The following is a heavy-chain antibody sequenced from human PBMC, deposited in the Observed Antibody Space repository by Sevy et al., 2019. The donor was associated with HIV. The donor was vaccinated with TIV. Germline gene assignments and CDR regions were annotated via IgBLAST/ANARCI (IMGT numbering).Heavy chain of an antibody. Sequence: GGSLRLSCAASGFRFSDYGMHWVRQAPGKGLEWVSLIRFDGSMEYIEDSVKGRFTISRDKVKDTLYLQMNSLRPEDMAVYYCAKDHYDYRTGYYGYYGMDVWGQGTTVTVSS. J-gene: IGHJ6*02. CDR3: AKDHYDYRTGYYGYYGMDV. CDR2: IRFDGSME. CDR1: GFRFSDYG. V-gene: IGHV3-30*02. D-gene: IGHD3-3*01.